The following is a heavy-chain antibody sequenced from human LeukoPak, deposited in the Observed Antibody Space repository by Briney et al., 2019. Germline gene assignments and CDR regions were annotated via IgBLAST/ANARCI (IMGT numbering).Heavy chain of an antibody. J-gene: IGHJ6*03. V-gene: IGHV1-69*06. CDR3: ARGYDFWSGYYGGGLRYYYYMDV. Sequence: SVKVSCKASGGTFSSYAISWVRQAPGQGLEWMGGIIPIFGTANYAQKFQGRVTITADKSTSTAYMELSSLRPEDTAVYYCARGYDFWSGYYGGGLRYYYYMDVWGKGTTVTVSS. CDR2: IIPIFGTA. CDR1: GGTFSSYA. D-gene: IGHD3-3*01.